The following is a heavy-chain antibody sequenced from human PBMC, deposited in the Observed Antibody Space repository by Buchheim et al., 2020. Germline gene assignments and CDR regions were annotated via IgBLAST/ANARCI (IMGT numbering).Heavy chain of an antibody. CDR3: AKEGYYYDSSGYYPGGYFQH. V-gene: IGHV3-23*01. J-gene: IGHJ1*01. Sequence: EVQLLESGGGLVQPGGSLRLSCAASGFTFSSYAMSWVRHAPGKGLKWVSAISGSGGSTYYADSVKGRFTISRDNSKNTLYLQMNSLRAEDTAVYYCAKEGYYYDSSGYYPGGYFQHWGQGTL. CDR2: ISGSGGST. CDR1: GFTFSSYA. D-gene: IGHD3-22*01.